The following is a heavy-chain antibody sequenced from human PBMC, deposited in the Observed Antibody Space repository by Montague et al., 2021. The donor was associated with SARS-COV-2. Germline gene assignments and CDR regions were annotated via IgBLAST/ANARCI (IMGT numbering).Heavy chain of an antibody. CDR3: VRAWGSWFH. D-gene: IGHD3-16*01. J-gene: IGHJ4*02. CDR2: IDQSGKT. V-gene: IGHV4-34*01. CDR1: TTSFSGYY. Sequence: SETLSLTCAVHTTSFSGYYRGWIRQSPGKGLEWIGEIDQSGKTXXXPTLKSRVTISADTSKSQFSLKLNSVTAADTAVYYCVRAWGSWFHWGQGTLVTVSS.